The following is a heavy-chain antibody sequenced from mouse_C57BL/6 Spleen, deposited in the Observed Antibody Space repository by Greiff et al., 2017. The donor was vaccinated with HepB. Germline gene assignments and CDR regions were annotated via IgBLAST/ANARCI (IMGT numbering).Heavy chain of an antibody. V-gene: IGHV1-69*01. Sequence: QVQLQQPGAELVMPGASVKLSCKASGYTFTSYWMHWVKQRPGQGLEWIGELDPSDSYTNYNQKFKGKSTLTVDKSSSTAYMQLSSLTSEDSAVYYCARSDYGGSTWFAYWGQGTLVTVSA. D-gene: IGHD1-1*01. CDR1: GYTFTSYW. J-gene: IGHJ3*01. CDR2: LDPSDSYT. CDR3: ARSDYGGSTWFAY.